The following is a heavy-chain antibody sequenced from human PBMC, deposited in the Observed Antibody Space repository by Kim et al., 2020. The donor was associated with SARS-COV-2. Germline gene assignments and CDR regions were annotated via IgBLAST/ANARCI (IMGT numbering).Heavy chain of an antibody. D-gene: IGHD1-26*01. V-gene: IGHV1-24*01. J-gene: IGHJ4*02. CDR3: ATASPVGATVSYYFDY. CDR2: FDPEDGET. CDR1: GYTLTELS. Sequence: ASVKVSCKVSGYTLTELSMHWVRQAPGKGLEWMGGFDPEDGETIYAQKFQGRVTMTEDTSTDTAYMELSSLRSEDTAVYYCATASPVGATVSYYFDYWGQGTLVTVSS.